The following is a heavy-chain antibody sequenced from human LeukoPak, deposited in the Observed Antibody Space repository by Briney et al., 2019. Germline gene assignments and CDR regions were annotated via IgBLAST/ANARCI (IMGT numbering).Heavy chain of an antibody. Sequence: GSLRLSCAASGFTFSNYWMNWVRQAPGKGLEWVANIKQDGSAKYYVDSVKGRFTISRDNAKNSLYLQMNSLGAEDTAVYYCARTIREQWLTIDYWGQGTLVTVSS. D-gene: IGHD6-19*01. V-gene: IGHV3-7*04. CDR1: GFTFSNYW. CDR3: ARTIREQWLTIDY. CDR2: IKQDGSAK. J-gene: IGHJ4*02.